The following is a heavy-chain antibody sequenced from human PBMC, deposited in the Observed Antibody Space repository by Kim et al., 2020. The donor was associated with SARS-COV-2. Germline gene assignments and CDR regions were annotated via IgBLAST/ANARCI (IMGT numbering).Heavy chain of an antibody. D-gene: IGHD5-18*01. J-gene: IGHJ4*02. Sequence: GGSLRLSCAASGFTFSSYSMNWVRQAPGKGLEWVSSISSSSYIYYADSVKSRFTISRDNAKNSLYLQMNILRAEDTAVYYCARAKDRYGYEGFDYWGQGTLDTVSS. CDR1: GFTFSSYS. V-gene: IGHV3-21*01. CDR3: ARAKDRYGYEGFDY. CDR2: ISSSSYI.